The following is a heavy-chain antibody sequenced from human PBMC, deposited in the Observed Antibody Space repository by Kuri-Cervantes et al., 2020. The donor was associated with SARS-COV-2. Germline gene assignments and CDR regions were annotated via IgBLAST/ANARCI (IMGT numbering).Heavy chain of an antibody. CDR2: ISAYNGNT. CDR3: ARVSEFWNYYDSSGYFSPIDY. V-gene: IGHV1-18*01. J-gene: IGHJ4*02. D-gene: IGHD3-22*01. Sequence: ASVKVSCKASGYTFTSYGISWVRQAPGQGLEWMGWISAYNGNTNYAQKFQGRVTMTRDTSISTAYMELRSLRSDDTAVYYCARVSEFWNYYDSSGYFSPIDYWGQGTLVTVSS. CDR1: GYTFTSYG.